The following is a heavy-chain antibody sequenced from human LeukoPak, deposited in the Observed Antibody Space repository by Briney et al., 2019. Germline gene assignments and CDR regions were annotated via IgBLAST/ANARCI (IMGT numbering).Heavy chain of an antibody. CDR2: ISSSGSTI. CDR3: ARDQHSSSWIYYMDV. J-gene: IGHJ6*03. D-gene: IGHD6-13*01. Sequence: GGSLRLSCAASGFTFSSYEMNWVRQAPGKRLEWVSYISSSGSTIYYADSVKGRFTISRDNAKNSLYLQMNSLRAEDTAVYYCARDQHSSSWIYYMDVWGKGTTVTVSS. V-gene: IGHV3-48*03. CDR1: GFTFSSYE.